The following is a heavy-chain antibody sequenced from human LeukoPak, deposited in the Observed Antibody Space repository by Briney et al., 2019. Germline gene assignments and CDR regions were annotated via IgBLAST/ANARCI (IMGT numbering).Heavy chain of an antibody. D-gene: IGHD6-13*01. J-gene: IGHJ4*02. CDR2: IRNKAYGGTT. CDR3: IRDFGIATPYYFDY. CDR1: GFTSGDHA. V-gene: IGHV3-49*04. Sequence: PGGSLRLSCTASGFTSGDHAMSWVRQAPGKGLEWVSIIRNKAYGGTTEYAASVKGRFTISRDDSKSIAYLQMNSLKTEDTAVYYCIRDFGIATPYYFDYWGQGTLVTVSS.